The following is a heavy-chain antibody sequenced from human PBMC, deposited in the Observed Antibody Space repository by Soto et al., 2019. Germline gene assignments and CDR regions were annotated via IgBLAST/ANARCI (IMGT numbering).Heavy chain of an antibody. V-gene: IGHV5-51*01. CDR1: GYNFTSYW. Sequence: PGESLKISCKGSGYNFTSYWIGWVRQMPGKGLEWMGIIYPGDSDTRYSPSFQGQVTISADKSISTAYLQWSSLKASDTAMYYCARQQGYYYYGMDVWGQGTTVTVSS. J-gene: IGHJ6*02. CDR3: ARQQGYYYYGMDV. CDR2: IYPGDSDT.